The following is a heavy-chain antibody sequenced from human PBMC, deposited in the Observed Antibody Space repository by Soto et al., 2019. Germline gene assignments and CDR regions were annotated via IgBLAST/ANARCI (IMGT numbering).Heavy chain of an antibody. CDR1: GFSLSTSGVG. CDR2: IYWDDDK. Sequence: QITLKESGPTLVKPTQTLTLTCTFSGFSLSTSGVGVGWIRQPPGKALEWLALIYWDDDKRYSPSLKSRLTITKDTSKNQVVLTMTTMDPVDTATYSCAHRLRGSSIFDYWGQGTLVTVSS. V-gene: IGHV2-5*02. D-gene: IGHD1-26*01. J-gene: IGHJ4*02. CDR3: AHRLRGSSIFDY.